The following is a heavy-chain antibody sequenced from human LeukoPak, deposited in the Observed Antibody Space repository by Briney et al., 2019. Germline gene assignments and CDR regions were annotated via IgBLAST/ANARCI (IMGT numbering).Heavy chain of an antibody. Sequence: GGSLRLSCAASGFTFSTYGIHWVRQAPGKGLEWVAVISYDGSNKYYADSVKGRFTISRDNSKNTLYLQMNSLRAEDTAVYYCAKAIYSGSYYGLYFQHWGQGTLVTVSS. CDR1: GFTFSTYG. CDR3: AKAIYSGSYYGLYFQH. V-gene: IGHV3-30*18. J-gene: IGHJ1*01. CDR2: ISYDGSNK. D-gene: IGHD1-26*01.